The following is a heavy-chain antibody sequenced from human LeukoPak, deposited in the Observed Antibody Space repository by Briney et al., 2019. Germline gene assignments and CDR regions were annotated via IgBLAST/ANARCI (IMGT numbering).Heavy chain of an antibody. D-gene: IGHD2-15*01. CDR3: TRHYFSD. CDR2: ISSSGSYK. J-gene: IGHJ4*02. Sequence: GGSLRLSCAASGFTFSSYSMNWVRQAPGKGLEWVSSISSSGSYKNYADSVKGRFTISRDNAKNSLYLQMNSLRAEDTAVYYCTRHYFSDWGQGTLVTVSS. CDR1: GFTFSSYS. V-gene: IGHV3-21*01.